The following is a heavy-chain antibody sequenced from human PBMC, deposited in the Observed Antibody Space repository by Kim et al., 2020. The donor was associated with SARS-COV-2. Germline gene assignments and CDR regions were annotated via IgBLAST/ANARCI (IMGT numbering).Heavy chain of an antibody. J-gene: IGHJ1*01. D-gene: IGHD4-17*01. CDR2: ISYDGSNK. CDR3: ARGGRTTDNGYFQH. Sequence: GGSLRLSCAASGFTFSSYAMHWVRQAPGKGLEWVAVISYDGSNKYYADSVKGRFTISRDNSKNTLYLQMNSLRAEDTAVYYCARGGRTTDNGYFQHWGQGTLVTVSS. CDR1: GFTFSSYA. V-gene: IGHV3-30*04.